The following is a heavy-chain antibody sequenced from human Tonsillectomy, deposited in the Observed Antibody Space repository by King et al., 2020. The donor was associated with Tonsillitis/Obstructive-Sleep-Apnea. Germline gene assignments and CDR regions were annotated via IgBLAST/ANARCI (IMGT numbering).Heavy chain of an antibody. CDR1: GYTFTSYD. V-gene: IGHV1-8*01. J-gene: IGHJ4*02. Sequence: VQLVESGAEVKKPGASVKVSCKASGYTFTSYDINWVRQATGQGLEWMGWMNPNSGNTGYAQKFQGRVTMTRNTSISTAYMGLSSLRSEDTAVYYCARVGYCSSTSCLDNFDYWGQGTLVTVSS. CDR2: MNPNSGNT. CDR3: ARVGYCSSTSCLDNFDY. D-gene: IGHD2-2*01.